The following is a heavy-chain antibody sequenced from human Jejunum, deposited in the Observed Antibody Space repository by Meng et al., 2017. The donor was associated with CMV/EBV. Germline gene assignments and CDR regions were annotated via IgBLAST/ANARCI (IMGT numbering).Heavy chain of an antibody. D-gene: IGHD2/OR15-2a*01. V-gene: IGHV3-7*01. Sequence: GFRFENYWMTWVRQDPEKGLEWVANIKEDGSEKKYVDSVKGRFTISRDNSNNLVHLQMSDLRAEDTSVYYCARWGGEGSTSGLDSWGQGTLVTVSS. CDR1: GFRFENYW. CDR3: ARWGGEGSTSGLDS. CDR2: IKEDGSEK. J-gene: IGHJ4*02.